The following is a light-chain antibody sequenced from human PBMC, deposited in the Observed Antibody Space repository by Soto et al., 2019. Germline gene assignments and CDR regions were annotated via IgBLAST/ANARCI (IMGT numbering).Light chain of an antibody. CDR2: DAS. CDR1: QSVSSSH. V-gene: IGKV3-20*01. CDR3: QQYNNWPPWT. Sequence: EIVLTQSPGTLSLSPGERATLSCRASQSVSSSHLAWYQQKPGQAPRLLMYDASSRATGIPDRFSGSGSGTDFTLTISRLEPEDFAVYYCQQYNNWPPWTFGQGTKVEIK. J-gene: IGKJ1*01.